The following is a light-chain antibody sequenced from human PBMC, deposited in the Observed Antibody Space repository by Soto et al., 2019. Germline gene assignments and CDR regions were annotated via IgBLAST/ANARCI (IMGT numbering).Light chain of an antibody. Sequence: DIQMTQSPSSLSASVGDRVTITCRASQTISSWLAWFQQRPGRAPKFLIYKASSLKNGVPLRFSGSGSGTQFTLTNSSLQPDDFATYYCLQHNDYPLTFGGGTKVDI. J-gene: IGKJ4*01. CDR1: QTISSW. V-gene: IGKV1-5*03. CDR2: KAS. CDR3: LQHNDYPLT.